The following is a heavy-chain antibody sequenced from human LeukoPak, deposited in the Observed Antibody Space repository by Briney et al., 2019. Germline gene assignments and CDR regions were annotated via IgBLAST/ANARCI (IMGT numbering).Heavy chain of an antibody. Sequence: GGSLRLSCAASGFTFSSYGMHWVRQAPGKGLEWVAMTSFDGSYKNYADSVKGRFTISRDNSKNRLYLQMNSLRAEDTAVYYSAKEFSGYLASFEYWGQGTLVTVSS. D-gene: IGHD3-22*01. CDR3: AKEFSGYLASFEY. CDR1: GFTFSSYG. CDR2: TSFDGSYK. V-gene: IGHV3-30*18. J-gene: IGHJ4*02.